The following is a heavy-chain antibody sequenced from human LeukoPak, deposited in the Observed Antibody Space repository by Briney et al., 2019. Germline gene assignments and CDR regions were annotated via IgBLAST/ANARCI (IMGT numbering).Heavy chain of an antibody. Sequence: SETLSLTCAVYGGSFSGYYWSWIRQPPGKGLEWIGEINHSGSTNYNLSLKSRVTISVDTSKNQFPLKLSSVTAADTAVYYCARGRFGGSDYWGQGTLVTVSS. D-gene: IGHD3-16*01. CDR1: GGSFSGYY. CDR2: INHSGST. V-gene: IGHV4-34*01. J-gene: IGHJ4*02. CDR3: ARGRFGGSDY.